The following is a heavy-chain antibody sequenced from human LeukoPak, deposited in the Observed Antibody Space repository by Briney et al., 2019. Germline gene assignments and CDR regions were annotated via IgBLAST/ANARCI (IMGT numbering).Heavy chain of an antibody. CDR2: ISYDEANT. V-gene: IGHV3-30*03. J-gene: IGHJ4*02. D-gene: IGHD4-17*01. CDR1: GLVFSDYG. CDR3: SSATSMTTVTTDY. Sequence: PGGSLRLSCAASGLVFSDYGMHWVRQAPGKGLEWLTVISYDEANTYYADSVKGRFTVSRDNSKNTVFLQMNSLRVEDTAIYYCSSATSMTTVTTDYWGQGTLVTVSS.